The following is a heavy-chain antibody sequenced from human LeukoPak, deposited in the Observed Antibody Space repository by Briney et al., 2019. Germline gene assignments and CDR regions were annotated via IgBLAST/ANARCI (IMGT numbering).Heavy chain of an antibody. V-gene: IGHV4-39*01. J-gene: IGHJ4*02. Sequence: SKTLSLTCTVSGGSISSSSYYWGWIRQPPGKGLEWIGSIYYSGSTYYNPSLKSRVTISVDTSKNQFSLKLSSVTAADTAVYYCARGHSYGKILLDYWGQGTLVTVSS. CDR2: IYYSGST. CDR3: ARGHSYGKILLDY. CDR1: GGSISSSSYY. D-gene: IGHD5-18*01.